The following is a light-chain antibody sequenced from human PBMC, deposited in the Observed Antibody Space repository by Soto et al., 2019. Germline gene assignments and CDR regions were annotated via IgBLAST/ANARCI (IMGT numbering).Light chain of an antibody. CDR1: SSDVGGSNY. Sequence: ALTQPASVSGSPGQSITISCTGTSSDVGGSNYVSWYQQLPGKAPKLMIYDVSDRPSGVSDRFSGSKSGNTASLTISGLQAEDEADYYCSSYTSSSLYVFGTGTKVTVL. V-gene: IGLV2-14*01. J-gene: IGLJ1*01. CDR2: DVS. CDR3: SSYTSSSLYV.